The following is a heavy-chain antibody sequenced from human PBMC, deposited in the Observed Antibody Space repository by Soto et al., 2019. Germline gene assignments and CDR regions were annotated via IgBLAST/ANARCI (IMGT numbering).Heavy chain of an antibody. J-gene: IGHJ6*02. CDR1: GFTFSSYA. CDR3: ASGRGGFVDTDMYIRDYYYGMDV. CDR2: ISYDGSNK. V-gene: IGHV3-30-3*01. Sequence: RLSCAASGFTFSSYARHWVRQAPGKGLEWVAVISYDGSNKYYADSVKGRFTISRDNSKNTLYLQMNSLRAEDTAVYYCASGRGGFVDTDMYIRDYYYGMDVWGQGTTVTVSS. D-gene: IGHD5-18*01.